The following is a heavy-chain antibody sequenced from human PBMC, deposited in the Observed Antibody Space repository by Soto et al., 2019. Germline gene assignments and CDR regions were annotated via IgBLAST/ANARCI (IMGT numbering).Heavy chain of an antibody. CDR1: GYTFTSYA. V-gene: IGHV1-3*01. CDR3: ARDGPRSSSWYFYNYYYGMDV. CDR2: INAGNGNT. D-gene: IGHD6-13*01. J-gene: IGHJ6*02. Sequence: ASVKVSCKASGYTFTSYAMHWVRQAPGQRLEWMGWINAGNGNTKYSQKFQGRVTITRDTSASTAYMELSSLRSEDTAVYYCARDGPRSSSWYFYNYYYGMDVWGQGTTVTVSS.